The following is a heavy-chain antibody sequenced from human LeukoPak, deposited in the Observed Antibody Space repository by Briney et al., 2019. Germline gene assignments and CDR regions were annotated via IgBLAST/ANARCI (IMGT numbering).Heavy chain of an antibody. V-gene: IGHV3-30*04. CDR2: ISFDGRDK. D-gene: IGHD3-16*01. Sequence: SLRLSCEASGFTLNSYIMHWVRQAPGKGLKWVALISFDGRDKQYADSVKGRFTISKDNSKNTLYLQMNSLSGDDTSMYFCARAYGGLIDYWGQGTLVTVSS. J-gene: IGHJ4*02. CDR3: ARAYGGLIDY. CDR1: GFTLNSYI.